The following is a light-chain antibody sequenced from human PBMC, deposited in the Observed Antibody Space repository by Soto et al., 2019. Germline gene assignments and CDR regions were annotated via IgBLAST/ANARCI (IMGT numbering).Light chain of an antibody. CDR1: SSNIGSHT. V-gene: IGLV1-44*01. CDR2: SNN. CDR3: SSYTSVSTLV. J-gene: IGLJ3*02. Sequence: QSVLTQPPSASGTPGQRITISCSGSSSNIGSHTVNWHQQVPGTAPKLLIYSNNERPSGVPDRFSGSKSGNTASLTISGLQAEDEADYYCSSYTSVSTLVFGGGTKVTVL.